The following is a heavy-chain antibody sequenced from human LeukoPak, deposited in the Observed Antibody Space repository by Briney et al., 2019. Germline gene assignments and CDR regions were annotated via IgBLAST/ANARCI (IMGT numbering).Heavy chain of an antibody. D-gene: IGHD6-6*01. CDR1: GGTFSSYA. CDR3: ARVGYSSSSHFDY. V-gene: IGHV1-69*13. CDR2: IIPIFGTA. Sequence: AASVKVSCKASGGTFSSYAISWVRQAPGQGLEWMGGIIPIFGTANYAQKFQGRVTITADESTSTAYMELNSLRSKDTAVYYCARVGYSSSSHFDYWGQGTLVTVSS. J-gene: IGHJ4*02.